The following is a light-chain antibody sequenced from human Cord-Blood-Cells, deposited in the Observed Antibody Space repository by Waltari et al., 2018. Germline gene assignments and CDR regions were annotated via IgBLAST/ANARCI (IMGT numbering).Light chain of an antibody. CDR2: AAS. Sequence: HMPMSPSTPSPSECDRDRVTCLASPSISSYLNWYQQKPGKAPKLLIYAASSLQSGVPSRFSGSGSGTDFTLTISSLQPEDFATYYCQQSYSTPCTFGPGTKVDIK. V-gene: IGKV1-39*01. J-gene: IGKJ3*01. CDR3: QQSYSTPCT. CDR1: PSISSY.